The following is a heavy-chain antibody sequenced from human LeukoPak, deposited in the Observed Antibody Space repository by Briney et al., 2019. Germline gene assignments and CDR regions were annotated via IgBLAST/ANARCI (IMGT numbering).Heavy chain of an antibody. CDR2: IGTAGNT. Sequence: PGGSLRLSCAASGFTFSSYDMHWVRQATGKGLEWVSFIGTAGNTYYPVSVKGRFTISRENAKNSLYLQMNSLRAGDTAVYYCASQPYYYDSSGLDYWGQGTLVTVSS. CDR3: ASQPYYYDSSGLDY. CDR1: GFTFSSYD. D-gene: IGHD3-22*01. V-gene: IGHV3-13*01. J-gene: IGHJ4*02.